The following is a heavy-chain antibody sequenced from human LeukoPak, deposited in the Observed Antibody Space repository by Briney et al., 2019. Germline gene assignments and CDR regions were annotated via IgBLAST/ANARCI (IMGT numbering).Heavy chain of an antibody. J-gene: IGHJ4*02. CDR3: ARGSPYYDILTGLIAFDI. CDR1: GGSISGDY. D-gene: IGHD3-9*01. V-gene: IGHV4-59*01. CDR2: MFYSRNSGSS. Sequence: SETLSLTCTVSGGSISGDYWSWIRQSPGKGLESIGYMFYSRNSGSSNYNPSHTSPATISVDTSKNQFSLRLSPVTAADTAVYYCARGSPYYDILTGLIAFDIWGQGTLVTVSS.